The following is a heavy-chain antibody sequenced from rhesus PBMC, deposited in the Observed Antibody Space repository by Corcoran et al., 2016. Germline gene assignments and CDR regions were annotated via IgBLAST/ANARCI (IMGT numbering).Heavy chain of an antibody. CDR2: RTNRGST. D-gene: IGHD3-16*01. CDR3: ARYPIVVVITTGYFDY. J-gene: IGHJ4*01. CDR1: GGSISSGYYY. Sequence: QVQLQESGPGLVKPSETLSLTCAVSGGSISSGYYYWSWIRQPPGKGLEWIVNRTNRGSTSYNPSLKSRVTISRDTSKNQCSLKLSSVTAANTAVYDCARYPIVVVITTGYFDYWGQGVLVTVSS. V-gene: IGHV4-122*02.